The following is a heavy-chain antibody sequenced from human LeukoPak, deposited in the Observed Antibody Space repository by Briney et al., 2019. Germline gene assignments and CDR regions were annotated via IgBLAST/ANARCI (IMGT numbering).Heavy chain of an antibody. J-gene: IGHJ6*02. CDR1: GFTFSSYD. V-gene: IGHV3-33*01. CDR3: AREGYYDSSGSDTGGNGMDV. CDR2: IWYDGGNR. Sequence: GGSLRLSCAASGFTFSSYDMHWVRQAPGQGLEWVAVIWYDGGNRYYADSVKGRFTISRDNSKNTLYLQMNSLRVEDTAVYYCAREGYYDSSGSDTGGNGMDVWGQGTTVTVSS. D-gene: IGHD3-22*01.